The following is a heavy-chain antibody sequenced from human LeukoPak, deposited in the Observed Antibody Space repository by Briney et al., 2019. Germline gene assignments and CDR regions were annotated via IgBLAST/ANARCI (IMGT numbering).Heavy chain of an antibody. V-gene: IGHV3-30*18. CDR3: AKDSRYGSSSWYSGQVY. J-gene: IGHJ4*02. CDR2: ISYDGSNK. Sequence: PGGSLRLSCAASGFTFSSYGMHWVRQAPGKGLEWVAVISYDGSNKYYADSVKGRFTISRDNSKNTLYLQMNSLRAEDTAVYYCAKDSRYGSSSWYSGQVYWGQGTLVTVPS. D-gene: IGHD6-13*01. CDR1: GFTFSSYG.